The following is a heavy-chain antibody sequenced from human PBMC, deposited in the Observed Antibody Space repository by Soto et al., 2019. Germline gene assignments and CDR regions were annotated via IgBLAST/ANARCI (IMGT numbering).Heavy chain of an antibody. CDR3: ASGYFDHFFDF. CDR2: NSAKNGNT. Sequence: QVHLVQSGGEVKKPGASVIVSCKTPGYNLSTYTINWVRQAPGHGLEWIGWNSAKNGNTDYPRKCQGRVTVTMDTSTTTSYMEVRNLRSDDTAVYYCASGYFDHFFDFWGQGTLVTVSS. CDR1: GYNLSTYT. D-gene: IGHD3-22*01. J-gene: IGHJ4*02. V-gene: IGHV1-18*04.